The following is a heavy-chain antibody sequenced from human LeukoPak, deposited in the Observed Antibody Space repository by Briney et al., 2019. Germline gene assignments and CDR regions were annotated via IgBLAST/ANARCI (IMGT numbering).Heavy chain of an antibody. CDR1: GFTFSNYW. V-gene: IGHV3-7*01. CDR2: IKTDGSEK. Sequence: GGSLRLSCEGSGFTFSNYWMGWVRQAPGKGLQWVANIKTDGSEKYYVDSVKGRFTISRDNAKNSLYLQMNSLRAEDTAVYYCARWGYSSGWPFDYWGQGTLVTVSS. CDR3: ARWGYSSGWPFDY. J-gene: IGHJ4*02. D-gene: IGHD6-19*01.